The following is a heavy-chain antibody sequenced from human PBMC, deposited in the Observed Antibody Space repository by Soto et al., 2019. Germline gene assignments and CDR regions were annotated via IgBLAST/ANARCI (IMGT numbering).Heavy chain of an antibody. Sequence: WASVKVSCKASGYTFSTYEINWVRRAAGQGLEWMGRMNPDNGNTGYAQKFQDRVTMTRNTSISTAYMELSSLRSDDTAVYYCARGPRESGEWLLFDYWGPGALVTVSS. CDR2: MNPDNGNT. CDR1: GYTFSTYE. J-gene: IGHJ4*02. CDR3: ARGPRESGEWLLFDY. V-gene: IGHV1-8*01. D-gene: IGHD3-3*01.